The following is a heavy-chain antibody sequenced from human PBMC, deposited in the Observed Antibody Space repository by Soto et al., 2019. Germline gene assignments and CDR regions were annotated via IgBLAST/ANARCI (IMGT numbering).Heavy chain of an antibody. CDR2: IFYSGTA. V-gene: IGHV4-30-4*01. Sequence: SETLSLTCTVSGGSISSGNHYWSWIRQPPGKGLEWIGYIFYSGTAYYNPSLKSRLTISVDTSKNQFSLKLSSVTVADTAVYYCARTDYGTAYFDPWGQGSLVTVSS. J-gene: IGHJ5*02. CDR1: GGSISSGNHY. D-gene: IGHD3-10*01. CDR3: ARTDYGTAYFDP.